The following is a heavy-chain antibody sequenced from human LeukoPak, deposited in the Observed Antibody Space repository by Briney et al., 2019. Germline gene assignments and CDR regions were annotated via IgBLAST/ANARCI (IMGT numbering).Heavy chain of an antibody. CDR3: ARDTGAREGNTAMVV. V-gene: IGHV1-3*01. CDR1: GYTFTIYA. Sequence: GASVNVSCKASGYTFTIYAMHWVRQAPGQRLEWMGWINAGNGNTKYSQKFQGRVTITRDTSASTAYMELSSLRSEDTAVYHCARDTGAREGNTAMVVWGQGTLVTVSS. CDR2: INAGNGNT. J-gene: IGHJ4*02. D-gene: IGHD5-18*01.